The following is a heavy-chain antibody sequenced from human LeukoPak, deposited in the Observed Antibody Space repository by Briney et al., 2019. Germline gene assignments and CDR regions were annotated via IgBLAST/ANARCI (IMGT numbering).Heavy chain of an antibody. J-gene: IGHJ4*02. CDR2: ISWNSGSI. CDR3: AKGSHILTGSPVYYFDY. V-gene: IGHV3-9*01. D-gene: IGHD3-9*01. CDR1: GFTFDDYA. Sequence: PGGSLRLSCAASGFTFDDYAMHWVRQAPGKGLEWVSGISWNSGSIGYADSVKGRFTISRDNAKNSLYLQMNGLRAEDTALYYCAKGSHILTGSPVYYFDYWGQGTLVTVSS.